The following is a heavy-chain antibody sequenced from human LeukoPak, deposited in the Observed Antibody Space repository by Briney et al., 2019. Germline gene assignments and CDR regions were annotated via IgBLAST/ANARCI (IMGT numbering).Heavy chain of an antibody. CDR2: ISSSGSTI. D-gene: IGHD2-2*01. CDR3: ARDQEGSSVNYYGMDV. V-gene: IGHV3-11*01. Sequence: GGSLRLSCAASGFTFSDYYMSWIRQAPGKGLEWVSYISSSGSTIYYADSVKGRFTISRDNAKNSQYLQMNSLRAEDTAVYYCARDQEGSSVNYYGMDVWGQGATVTVSS. CDR1: GFTFSDYY. J-gene: IGHJ6*02.